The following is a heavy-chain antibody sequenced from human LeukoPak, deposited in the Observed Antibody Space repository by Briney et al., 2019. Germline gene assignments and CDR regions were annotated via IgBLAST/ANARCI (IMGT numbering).Heavy chain of an antibody. D-gene: IGHD3-22*01. J-gene: IGHJ6*03. CDR1: GGSIRSDNYY. CDR2: IYTSGST. CDR3: ARVQRRYDSSGYYYDHYYYYYMDV. Sequence: SETPSLTCTVSGGSIRSDNYYWSWIRQPAGKGLEWIGRIYTSGSTKYNPSLKSRVTMSVDTSKNQFSLKLGSVTAADTAVYYCARVQRRYDSSGYYYDHYYYYYMDVWGKGATVTVSS. V-gene: IGHV4-61*02.